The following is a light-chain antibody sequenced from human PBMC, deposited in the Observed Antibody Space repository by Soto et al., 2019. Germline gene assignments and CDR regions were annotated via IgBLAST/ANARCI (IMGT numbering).Light chain of an antibody. CDR3: QQYNNWPQT. CDR2: GVS. Sequence: EIVMTQSPVTLSVSPGESVTLSCRASQSVRTNLAWYQQKPGQAPSLLIYGVSTRATGIPTRFSGSGSGRQFTLTISSLQSEDFAVYYCQQYNNWPQTFGQGTKVDIK. V-gene: IGKV3-15*01. J-gene: IGKJ1*01. CDR1: QSVRTN.